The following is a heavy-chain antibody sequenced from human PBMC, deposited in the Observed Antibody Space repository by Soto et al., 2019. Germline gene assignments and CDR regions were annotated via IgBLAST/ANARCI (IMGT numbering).Heavy chain of an antibody. CDR1: GFTFRSDG. J-gene: IGHJ6*02. V-gene: IGHV3-30*18. CDR3: AKEFGWELQLSHPYYNSGMDV. CDR2: MSFDGSNK. Sequence: VQLVESGGGVVQPGRSLRLSCAASGFTFRSDGMHWVRQAPGKGLEWVALMSFDGSNKYYADSVRGRFTISSDNSKSTLYLQMDILRPEDTAVYYCAKEFGWELQLSHPYYNSGMDVWGQGTTVTVSS. D-gene: IGHD1-1*01.